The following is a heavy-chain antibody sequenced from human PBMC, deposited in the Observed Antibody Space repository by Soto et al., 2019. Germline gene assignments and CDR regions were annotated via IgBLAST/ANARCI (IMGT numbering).Heavy chain of an antibody. Sequence: ASVKVSCKASGYTFTSYAMHWVRQAPGQRLEWMGWINAGNGNTKFPRKFQGRVTITRDTSASTAYMELSSLRSEDTAVYYCARDQYFSGYDYWGQGTLVTVSS. CDR2: INAGNGNT. D-gene: IGHD5-12*01. CDR1: GYTFTSYA. J-gene: IGHJ4*02. CDR3: ARDQYFSGYDY. V-gene: IGHV1-3*01.